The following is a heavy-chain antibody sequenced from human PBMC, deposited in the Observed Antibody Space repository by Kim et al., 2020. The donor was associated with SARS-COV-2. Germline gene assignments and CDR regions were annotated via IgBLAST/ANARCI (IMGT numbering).Heavy chain of an antibody. D-gene: IGHD2-2*01. CDR1: GFTFSSYG. CDR3: ARPLEYCSSTSCYSYWYFDL. J-gene: IGHJ2*01. V-gene: IGHV3-33*01. CDR2: IWYDGSNK. Sequence: GGSLSLSCAASGFTFSSYGMHWVRQAPGKGLEWVAVIWYDGSNKYYADSVKGRFTISRDNSKNTLYLQMNSLRAEDTAVYYCARPLEYCSSTSCYSYWYFDLWGRGTLVTVSS.